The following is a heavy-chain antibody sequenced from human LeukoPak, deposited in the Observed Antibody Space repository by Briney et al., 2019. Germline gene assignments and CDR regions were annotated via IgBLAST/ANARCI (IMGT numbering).Heavy chain of an antibody. J-gene: IGHJ5*02. V-gene: IGHV4-59*06. Sequence: SETLSLTCTVSGVSISSYYWSWIRQHPGKGLEWIGSIYYNGNTYYNPSLKSQVTVSVDTSRTQFSLRLSSVTAADTAVYYCARSDCSSTSCWQAWFDPWGQGTLVTVSS. CDR3: ARSDCSSTSCWQAWFDP. CDR2: IYYNGNT. CDR1: GVSISSYY. D-gene: IGHD2-2*01.